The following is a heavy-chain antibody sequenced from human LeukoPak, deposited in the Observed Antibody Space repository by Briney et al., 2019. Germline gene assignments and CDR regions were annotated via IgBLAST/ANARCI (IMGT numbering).Heavy chain of an antibody. D-gene: IGHD3-10*01. CDR1: GGTFSSYA. CDR3: ARSSGFGEFNWFDP. V-gene: IGHV1-69*05. J-gene: IGHJ5*02. Sequence: SVKVSCKASGGTFSSYAISWVRLAPGQGLEWMGGIIPIFGTANYAQKFQGRVTITTDESTSTAYMELSSLRSEDTAVYYCARSSGFGEFNWFDPWGQGTLVTVSS. CDR2: IIPIFGTA.